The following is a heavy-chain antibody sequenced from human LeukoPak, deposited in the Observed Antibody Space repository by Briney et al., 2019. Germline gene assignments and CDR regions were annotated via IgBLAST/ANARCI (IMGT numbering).Heavy chain of an antibody. J-gene: IGHJ3*02. CDR1: GFTFSSYW. D-gene: IGHD6-13*01. V-gene: IGHV3-9*01. CDR2: ISWNSDSI. CDR3: AKDIAATGIVAFDI. Sequence: GGSLRLSCTASGFTFSSYWMSWVRQAPGKGLEWVSGISWNSDSIGYAASVKGRFTISRDNAKNSLYLQMNSLRAEDTALYYCAKDIAATGIVAFDIWGQGTMVTVSS.